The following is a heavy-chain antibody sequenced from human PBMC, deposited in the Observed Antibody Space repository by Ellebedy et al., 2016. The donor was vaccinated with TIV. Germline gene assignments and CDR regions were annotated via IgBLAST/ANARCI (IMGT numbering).Heavy chain of an antibody. Sequence: GESLKISCAASGFTFSSYSMNWVRKAPGKGLEWVSYISSSSSTIYYADSVKGRFTISRDNAKNSLYLQMNSLRVEDTAVYYCARGACWSAITGLDYWGQGTLVTVSS. V-gene: IGHV3-48*01. D-gene: IGHD3-3*01. CDR3: ARGACWSAITGLDY. CDR1: GFTFSSYS. J-gene: IGHJ4*02. CDR2: ISSSSSTI.